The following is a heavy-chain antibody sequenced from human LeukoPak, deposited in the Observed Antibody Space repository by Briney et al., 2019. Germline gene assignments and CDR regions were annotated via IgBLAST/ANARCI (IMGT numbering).Heavy chain of an antibody. CDR2: IKSKTDGGTT. V-gene: IGHV3-15*01. CDR3: TTLYLGDGYDY. Sequence: GGSLRLSCAASGFTFSSYSMNWVRRAPGKGLEWVGRIKSKTDGGTTDYAAPVTGRFSISRDDSKNTLYLQMNSLKTEDTAVYYCTTLYLGDGYDYWGQGTLVTVSS. CDR1: GFTFSSYS. J-gene: IGHJ4*02. D-gene: IGHD5-24*01.